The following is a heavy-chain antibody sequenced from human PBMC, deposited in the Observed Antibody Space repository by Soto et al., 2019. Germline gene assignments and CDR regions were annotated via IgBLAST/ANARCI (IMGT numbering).Heavy chain of an antibody. CDR1: EFSFSSFE. V-gene: IGHV3-48*03. CDR3: ARDRRTTSPVVLDY. CDR2: ISAGGSII. Sequence: DVQLVESGGALVQPGGSLRLSCAASEFSFSSFEMNWVRQAPGRGLEWVSYISAGGSIIYHADSVKGRFIISRDNAKNSLYLQMNSLRAEDTGVYYCARDRRTTSPVVLDYWGQGTLVTVSA. D-gene: IGHD4-17*01. J-gene: IGHJ4*02.